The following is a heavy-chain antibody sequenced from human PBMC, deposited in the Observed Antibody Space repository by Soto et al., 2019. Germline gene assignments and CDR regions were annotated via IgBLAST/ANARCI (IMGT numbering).Heavy chain of an antibody. J-gene: IGHJ4*02. CDR1: VGPISGGGYS. Sequence: QVQLQESGPGLVKPSQTLSLTATSPVGPISGGGYSWTWTAQHPGKALEGIGYIYYGGATYYNPSLKSRVTISVDTSKNQFSLKLSSVTAADTAVYYCASATTTANKFDYWGQGTLVTVSS. CDR3: ASATTTANKFDY. D-gene: IGHD5-12*01. CDR2: IYYGGAT. V-gene: IGHV4-31*03.